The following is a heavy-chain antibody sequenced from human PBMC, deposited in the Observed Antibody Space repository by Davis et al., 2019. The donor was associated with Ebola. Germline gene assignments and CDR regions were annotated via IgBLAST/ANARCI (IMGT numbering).Heavy chain of an antibody. D-gene: IGHD2-2*02. J-gene: IGHJ4*02. CDR3: SRDPRRLPI. CDR1: GFPVSNYH. CDR2: ITSTGMTT. V-gene: IGHV3-48*03. Sequence: PGGSLRLSCAASGFPVSNYHMTWVRQALGKGLEWVSTITSTGMTTHYADSVKGRFTISRDNAKNSLYLQMNGLRAEDTAVYYCSRDPRRLPIWGPGTLVTVSS.